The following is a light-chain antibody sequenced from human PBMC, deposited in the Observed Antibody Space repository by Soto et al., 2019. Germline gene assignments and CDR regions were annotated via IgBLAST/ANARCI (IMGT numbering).Light chain of an antibody. CDR3: FSFTTTSTHV. CDR1: SSNIGGNS. V-gene: IGLV1-51*01. J-gene: IGLJ1*01. CDR2: DDN. Sequence: QSVLTQPPSVSAAPGQKVTISCSGSSSNIGGNSVSWYQQLPGTAPKLLIYDDNKRPSGIPDRFSGSKSGTSATLGITGFQTGDEAEYFCFSFTTTSTHVCGTGTKVTVL.